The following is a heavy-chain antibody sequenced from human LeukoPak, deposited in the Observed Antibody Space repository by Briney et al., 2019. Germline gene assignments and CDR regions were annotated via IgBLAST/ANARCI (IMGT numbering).Heavy chain of an antibody. CDR2: INPSGGST. CDR3: ARAVVTSPRSAFDI. CDR1: GYTFTSYG. D-gene: IGHD4-23*01. J-gene: IGHJ4*02. V-gene: IGHV1-46*01. Sequence: ASVKVSCKASGYTFTSYGISWVRQAPGQGLEWMGIINPSGGSTSYVQKFQGRVTMTRDMSTSTVYMELSSLRSEDTAVYYCARAVVTSPRSAFDIWGQGTLVTVSS.